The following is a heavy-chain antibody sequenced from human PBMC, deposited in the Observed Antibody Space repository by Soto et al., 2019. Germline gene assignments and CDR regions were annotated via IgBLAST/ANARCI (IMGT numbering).Heavy chain of an antibody. CDR1: GFAFSSYA. V-gene: IGHV3-30-3*01. Sequence: QVQLVESGGGVVQPGRSLRLSCAASGFAFSSYAMHWVRQAPGKGLEWVAVISYDGSNKYYADSVKGRFTISRDNSKNTLYLQMNSLRAEDTAVYYCARDQSPAGFALGELSLPFDYWGQGTLATVSS. D-gene: IGHD3-16*02. CDR2: ISYDGSNK. J-gene: IGHJ4*02. CDR3: ARDQSPAGFALGELSLPFDY.